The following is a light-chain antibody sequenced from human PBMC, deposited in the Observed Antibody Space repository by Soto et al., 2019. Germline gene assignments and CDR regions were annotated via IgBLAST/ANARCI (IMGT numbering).Light chain of an antibody. J-gene: IGKJ1*01. V-gene: IGKV1-27*01. CDR2: AAS. CDR3: PQDYNCPWR. Sequence: DIQITQSASSLSASVGDRVTITCLAILPISNYLAWYQQKPGKIPNLLIDAASNLQAVLPSRFSGLGAGIDFTLTISSLEPEDFATYNSPQDYNCPWRIGQGTE. CDR1: LPISNY.